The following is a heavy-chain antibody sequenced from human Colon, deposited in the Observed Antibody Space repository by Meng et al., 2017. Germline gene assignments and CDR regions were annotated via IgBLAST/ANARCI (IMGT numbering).Heavy chain of an antibody. Sequence: QVQLVQSGAEVKKPGASVQLSCKASGYTFIDAYVHWVRQAPGQGLEWMGRIIPKSSEANSAQKFLGRVTLTWDTSISTAYMELSSLRSDDTAIYYCARDGGNYDFDYWGQGTLVTVSS. D-gene: IGHD1-26*01. CDR1: GYTFIDAY. V-gene: IGHV1-2*06. J-gene: IGHJ4*02. CDR2: IIPKSSEA. CDR3: ARDGGNYDFDY.